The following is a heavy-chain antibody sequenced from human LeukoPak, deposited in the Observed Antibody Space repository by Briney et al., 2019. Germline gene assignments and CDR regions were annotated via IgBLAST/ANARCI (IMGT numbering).Heavy chain of an antibody. D-gene: IGHD5-12*01. J-gene: IGHJ6*02. CDR2: INPNSGGT. V-gene: IGHV1-2*04. CDR1: GYTFTGYY. Sequence: ASVKVSCKASGYTFTGYYMHWARQAPGQGLKWMGWINPNSGGTNYAQKFQGWVTMTRDTSISTAYMELSRLRSDDTAVYYCARELRGRGIDDGMDVWGQGTTVTVSS. CDR3: ARELRGRGIDDGMDV.